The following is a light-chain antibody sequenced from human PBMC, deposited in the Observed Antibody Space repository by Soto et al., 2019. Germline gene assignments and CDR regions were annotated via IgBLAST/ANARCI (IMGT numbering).Light chain of an antibody. CDR2: DAS. CDR1: QSISTY. CDR3: QQSYSTPIT. V-gene: IGKV1-39*01. J-gene: IGKJ5*01. Sequence: DIQTTQSPSSLAASVGNRVTSSFRASQSISTYLNWYQKKPGKAPNLLIYDASRLQSGVPSRFSGSGSGTDFTLTISSLQPEDFATYYCQQSYSTPITFGQGTRLEIK.